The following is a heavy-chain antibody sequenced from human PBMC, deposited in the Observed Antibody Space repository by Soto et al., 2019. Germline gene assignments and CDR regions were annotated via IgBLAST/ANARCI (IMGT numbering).Heavy chain of an antibody. Sequence: SVKVSCKASGGTFSSYAISWVRQAPGQGLEWMGGIIPIFGTANYAQKFQGRVTITADESTSTAYMELSSLRSEDTAVYYCARAGYYDSSGYYYSGWWFDAWGQGTLVTVSS. CDR2: IIPIFGTA. J-gene: IGHJ5*02. V-gene: IGHV1-69*13. D-gene: IGHD3-22*01. CDR3: ARAGYYDSSGYYYSGWWFDA. CDR1: GGTFSSYA.